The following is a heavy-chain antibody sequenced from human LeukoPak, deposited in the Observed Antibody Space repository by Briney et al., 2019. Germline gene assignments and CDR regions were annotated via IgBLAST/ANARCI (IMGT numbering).Heavy chain of an antibody. D-gene: IGHD6-19*01. CDR3: ARGPGESSGWYDFDY. CDR1: GGSFSGYY. CDR2: INHRGST. Sequence: PSETLSLTCAVYGGSFSGYYWSWIRQPPGKGLEWIGEINHRGSTNYNPSLKSRVTISVDTSKNQFSLKLSSVTAADTAVYYCARGPGESSGWYDFDYWGQGTLVTVSS. J-gene: IGHJ4*02. V-gene: IGHV4-34*01.